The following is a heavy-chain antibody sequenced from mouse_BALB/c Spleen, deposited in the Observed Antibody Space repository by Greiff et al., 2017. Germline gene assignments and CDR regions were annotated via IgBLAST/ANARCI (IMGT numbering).Heavy chain of an antibody. Sequence: QVQLQQSGAELVKPGASVKLSCKASGYTFTSYYMYWVKQRPGQGLEWIGEINPSNGGTNFNEKFKSKATLTVDKSSSTAYMQLSSLTSEDSAVYYCTRGDGYYPFAYWGQGTLVTVSA. J-gene: IGHJ3*01. D-gene: IGHD2-3*01. V-gene: IGHV1S81*02. CDR1: GYTFTSYY. CDR3: TRGDGYYPFAY. CDR2: INPSNGGT.